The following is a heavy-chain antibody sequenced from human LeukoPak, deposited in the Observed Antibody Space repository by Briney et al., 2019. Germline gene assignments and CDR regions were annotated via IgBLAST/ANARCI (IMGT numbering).Heavy chain of an antibody. CDR3: ARGSTGYSYGSRRYFDY. CDR1: GGSISSSSYY. Sequence: SETLSLTCTVSGGSISSSSYYWGWIRQPPGKGLEWIGSIYYSGSTYYNPSLKSRVTISVDTSKNQFSLKLSSVTAADTAVYYCARGSTGYSYGSRRYFDYWGQGTLVTVSS. J-gene: IGHJ4*02. V-gene: IGHV4-39*07. CDR2: IYYSGST. D-gene: IGHD5-18*01.